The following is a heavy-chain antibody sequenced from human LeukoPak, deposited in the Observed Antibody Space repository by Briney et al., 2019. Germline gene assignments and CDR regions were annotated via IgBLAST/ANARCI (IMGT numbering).Heavy chain of an antibody. CDR3: AREYSYGYDAFDM. D-gene: IGHD5-18*01. V-gene: IGHV3-7*01. CDR1: GFTFSSYA. CDR2: IKQDGSEK. J-gene: IGHJ3*02. Sequence: PGGSLRLSCAASGFTFSSYAMSWVRQAPGKGLEWVANIKQDGSEKDYVDSVKGRFTISRDNPKNSLYLQMNSLRAEDTAVYYCAREYSYGYDAFDMWGQGTMVTVSS.